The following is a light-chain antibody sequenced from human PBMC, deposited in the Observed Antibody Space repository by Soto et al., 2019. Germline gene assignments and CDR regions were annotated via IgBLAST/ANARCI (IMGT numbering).Light chain of an antibody. V-gene: IGKV2-28*01. Sequence: DTVMTQSPLSLPVTPGEAASISCRSSQSLLHSNGYNYMDWYLQKPGQSPQLLIYLGSNRASGVPDRFSGSASGTPFTFKLTRADADDSRVYYCMQTIHNPWTFGQGTKVEIQ. CDR3: MQTIHNPWT. J-gene: IGKJ1*01. CDR2: LGS. CDR1: QSLLHSNGYNY.